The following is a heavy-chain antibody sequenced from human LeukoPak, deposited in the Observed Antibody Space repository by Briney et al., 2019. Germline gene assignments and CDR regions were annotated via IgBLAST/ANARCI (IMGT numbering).Heavy chain of an antibody. CDR1: GFTVSSNY. Sequence: GGSLRLSCAASGFTVSSNYMSWVRQAPGKGLEWVSVIYSGGSTDYADSVKGRFTISRDNSKNTLNLQTSSLRAEDTAVYYCVKVAAPGSGGRGGYWGQGTLVTVSS. J-gene: IGHJ4*02. D-gene: IGHD6-13*01. CDR2: IYSGGST. CDR3: VKVAAPGSGGRGGY. V-gene: IGHV3-53*01.